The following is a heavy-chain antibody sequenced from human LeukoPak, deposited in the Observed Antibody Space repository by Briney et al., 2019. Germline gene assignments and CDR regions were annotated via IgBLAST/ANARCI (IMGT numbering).Heavy chain of an antibody. J-gene: IGHJ4*02. V-gene: IGHV4-61*01. D-gene: IGHD3-22*01. CDR3: ARVTGYMIEDYFDY. CDR2: IYYSGST. CDR1: GGSMSSENEY. Sequence: SETLSLTCSVSGGSMSSENEYWGWIRQPPGKGLEWIGYIYYSGSTNYNPSLKSRVTISVDTSKNQFSLRLSSVTAADTAVYYCARVTGYMIEDYFDYWGQGTLVTVSS.